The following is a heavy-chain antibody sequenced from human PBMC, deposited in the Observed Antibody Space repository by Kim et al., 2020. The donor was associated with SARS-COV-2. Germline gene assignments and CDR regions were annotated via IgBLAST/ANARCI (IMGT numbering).Heavy chain of an antibody. J-gene: IGHJ6*02. Sequence: GGSLRLSCAASGFTFSSYSMNWVRQAPGKGLEWVSYISSSSSTIYYADSVKGRFTISRDNAKNSLYLQMNSLRDEDTAVYYCARDARITIFGVVINDFLGWDVWGQGTTLTVSS. CDR1: GFTFSSYS. D-gene: IGHD3-3*01. CDR3: ARDARITIFGVVINDFLGWDV. CDR2: ISSSSSTI. V-gene: IGHV3-48*02.